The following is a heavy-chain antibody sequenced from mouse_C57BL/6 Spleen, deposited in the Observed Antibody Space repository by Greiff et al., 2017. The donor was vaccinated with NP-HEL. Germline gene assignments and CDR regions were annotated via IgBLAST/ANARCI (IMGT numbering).Heavy chain of an antibody. V-gene: IGHV5-17*01. J-gene: IGHJ1*03. CDR2: ISSGSSTI. Sequence: EVNVVESGGGLVKPGGSLKLSCAASGFTFSDYGMHWVRQAPEKGLEWVAYISSGSSTIYYADTVKGRFTISRDNAKHTLFLQMTSLRSEDTAMYYCARDYDVGYFDVWGTGTTVTVSS. CDR1: GFTFSDYG. D-gene: IGHD2-4*01. CDR3: ARDYDVGYFDV.